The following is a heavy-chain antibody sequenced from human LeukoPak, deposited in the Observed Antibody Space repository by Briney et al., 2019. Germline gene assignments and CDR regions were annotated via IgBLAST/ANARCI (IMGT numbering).Heavy chain of an antibody. CDR3: AKDTLRGYSYGLGCDY. D-gene: IGHD5-18*01. J-gene: IGHJ4*02. CDR1: GFTIGDYA. CDR2: ISGDGGSK. Sequence: GGSLRLSCAASGFTIGDYAMHWVRQAPGKGLEWVSLISGDGGSKYYADSVKGRFTISRDNSKNSLYLQMNSLRTDDTALYYCAKDTLRGYSYGLGCDYWGQGTLVTVSS. V-gene: IGHV3-43*02.